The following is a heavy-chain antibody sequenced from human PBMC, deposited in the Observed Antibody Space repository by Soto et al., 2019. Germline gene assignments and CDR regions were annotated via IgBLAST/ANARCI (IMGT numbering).Heavy chain of an antibody. J-gene: IGHJ6*03. CDR3: ARVEYYDFWSGYQHYYHYMDV. Sequence: SETLSLTCTGSAGSISSYDWIWIRQPPGKGLEWIGYIYYSGSTNYNPSLKSRVTISVDTSKNQFSLKLSSVTAADTAVYYCARVEYYDFWSGYQHYYHYMDVWGKGTTVTVSS. CDR1: AGSISSYD. CDR2: IYYSGST. D-gene: IGHD3-3*01. V-gene: IGHV4-59*01.